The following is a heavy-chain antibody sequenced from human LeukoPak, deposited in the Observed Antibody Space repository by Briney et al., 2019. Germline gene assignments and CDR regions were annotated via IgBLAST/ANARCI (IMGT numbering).Heavy chain of an antibody. J-gene: IGHJ6*03. Sequence: SVKVSCKASGGTFSSYAISWVRQAPGQGLEWMGRIIPILGIANYAQKFQGRVTITADKSTSTAYMELRSLRSDDTAVYYCASTWSGFPYYYYYMDVWGKGTTVTVSS. CDR2: IIPILGIA. CDR1: GGTFSSYA. D-gene: IGHD3-3*01. CDR3: ASTWSGFPYYYYYMDV. V-gene: IGHV1-69*04.